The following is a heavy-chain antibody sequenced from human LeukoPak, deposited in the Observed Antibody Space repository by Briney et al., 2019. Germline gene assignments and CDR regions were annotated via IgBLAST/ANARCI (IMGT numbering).Heavy chain of an antibody. CDR2: ISSSSTSK. J-gene: IGHJ6*02. CDR3: ARGQYGMDV. Sequence: GGSLRLSCAVSGFIFSSYSMNWVRQAPGKGLEWVSHISSSSTSKYYADSVKGRFTISRDNAKNSLYLQMNSLRAEDTAVYYCARGQYGMDVWGQGTTVTVSS. V-gene: IGHV3-48*04. CDR1: GFIFSSYS.